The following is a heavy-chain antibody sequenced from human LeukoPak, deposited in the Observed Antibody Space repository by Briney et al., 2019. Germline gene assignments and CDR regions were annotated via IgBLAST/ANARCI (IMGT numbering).Heavy chain of an antibody. D-gene: IGHD5-24*01. CDR2: LTDSGGTT. Sequence: GGSLRLSCVASGFTFGNYAMGWLRQAPGRRPEWVSSLTDSGGTTYYVDSVKGRFAISRDNSKNTLYLHMNSLRAEDTAVYYCAKKRDAFDIWGQGTVVTVSS. CDR1: GFTFGNYA. J-gene: IGHJ3*02. CDR3: AKKRDAFDI. V-gene: IGHV3-23*01.